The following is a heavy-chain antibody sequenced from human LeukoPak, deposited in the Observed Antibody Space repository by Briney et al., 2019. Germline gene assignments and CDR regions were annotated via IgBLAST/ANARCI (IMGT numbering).Heavy chain of an antibody. J-gene: IGHJ4*02. D-gene: IGHD4-17*01. Sequence: ASVKVSCKASGYTFTGYYMHWVRQAPGQGLEWMGWINPNSGGTNYAQKFQGRVTMTRDTSISTAYMELSSLRSEDTAVYYCAREPSTVTNRPRVDYWGQGTLVTVSS. CDR3: AREPSTVTNRPRVDY. CDR1: GYTFTGYY. V-gene: IGHV1-2*02. CDR2: INPNSGGT.